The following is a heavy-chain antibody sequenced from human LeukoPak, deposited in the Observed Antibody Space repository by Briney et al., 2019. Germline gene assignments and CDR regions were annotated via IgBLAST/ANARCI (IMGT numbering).Heavy chain of an antibody. CDR3: ARRRRSRKMYYYDNSGYYFDY. V-gene: IGHV4-59*12. CDR1: GGSISSYY. Sequence: SETLSLTCTVSGGSISSYYWSWIRQPPGKGLEWIGYVYYSGSTNYNASLKSRVTILVDTSRNQFSLKLSSVTAADTAVYYCARRRRSRKMYYYDNSGYYFDYWGQGTLVTVSS. D-gene: IGHD3-22*01. CDR2: VYYSGST. J-gene: IGHJ4*02.